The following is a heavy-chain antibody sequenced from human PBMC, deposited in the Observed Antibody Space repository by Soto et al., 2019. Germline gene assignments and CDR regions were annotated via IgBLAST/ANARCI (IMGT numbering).Heavy chain of an antibody. V-gene: IGHV1-69*01. CDR2: IIPIFGTA. CDR3: ARAGLRRGVSVGWYFDL. Sequence: QVQLVQSGAEVRKPGSSVKVSCKASGGTFSRHAISWVRQAPGQGLEWMGGIIPIFGTANHAQKFQGRVTITADESTSTAYMELSSLRSEDTAVYYCARAGLRRGVSVGWYFDLWGRGTLVTVSS. D-gene: IGHD5-12*01. CDR1: GGTFSRHA. J-gene: IGHJ2*01.